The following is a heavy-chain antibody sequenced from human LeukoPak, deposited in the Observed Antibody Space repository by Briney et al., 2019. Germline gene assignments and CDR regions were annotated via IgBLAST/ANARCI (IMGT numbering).Heavy chain of an antibody. J-gene: IGHJ4*02. CDR3: ARGRLTVGATCYDY. CDR2: IHYSGTT. Sequence: PSETLSLTCTVSGDSISTYYWSWIRQPPGRGLEWVGYIHYSGTTNYNPSLKSRVTISVDTSKNQFSLKLSSVTAADTAVYFCARGRLTVGATCYDYWGQGTLVTVSS. V-gene: IGHV4-59*01. CDR1: GDSISTYY. D-gene: IGHD1-26*01.